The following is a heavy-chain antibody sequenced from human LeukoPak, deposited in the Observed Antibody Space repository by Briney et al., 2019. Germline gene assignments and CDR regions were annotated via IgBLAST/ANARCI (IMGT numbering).Heavy chain of an antibody. J-gene: IGHJ4*02. CDR3: ARRESSGWSPDFDY. CDR1: GYSFTSYW. Sequence: GESLKISCKGSGYSFTSYWIGWVRQMPGKGLEWMGIIYPGDSDTSYSPAFQRQVTISADKATCTAYLQWSSLKASDAAMYYCARRESSGWSPDFDYWGQGTLVTVSS. CDR2: IYPGDSDT. D-gene: IGHD6-19*01. V-gene: IGHV5-51*01.